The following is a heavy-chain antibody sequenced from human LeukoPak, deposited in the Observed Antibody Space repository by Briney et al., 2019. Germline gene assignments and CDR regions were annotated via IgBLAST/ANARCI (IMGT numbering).Heavy chain of an antibody. CDR3: ATVSYYYDSSGYQGYFQH. J-gene: IGHJ1*01. CDR2: FDPEDGET. V-gene: IGHV1-24*01. D-gene: IGHD3-22*01. Sequence: ASVKVSCKVSEYTLTELSMHWVRQAPGKGLEWMGGFDPEDGETIYAQKFQGRVTMTEDTSTDTAYMELSSLRSEDTAMYYCATVSYYYDSSGYQGYFQHWGQGTLVTVYS. CDR1: EYTLTELS.